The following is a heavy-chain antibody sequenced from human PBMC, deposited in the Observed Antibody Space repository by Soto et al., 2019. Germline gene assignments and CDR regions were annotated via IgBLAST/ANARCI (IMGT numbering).Heavy chain of an antibody. J-gene: IGHJ1*01. D-gene: IGHD6-6*01. CDR1: GETFRRDV. CDR3: ARGVSMAGRPGFFHH. V-gene: IGHV1-69*06. Sequence: ASVKVSCKAPGETFRRDVISWVRQAPGQGLEWLGGITPMSGTTDYAQKFQGRVTISADKSTGTAYFELSSLTFDDTGVYYCARGVSMAGRPGFFHHWGQGSLVTVSS. CDR2: ITPMSGTT.